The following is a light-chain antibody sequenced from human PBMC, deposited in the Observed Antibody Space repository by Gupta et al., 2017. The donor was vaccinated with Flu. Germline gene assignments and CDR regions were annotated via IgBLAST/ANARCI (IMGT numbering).Light chain of an antibody. CDR2: ESS. Sequence: SVAPGARPTTDWRAKQSVSSTSPWYQQKPAQAPRRLLYESSTRAPATPPACISSGEGTKVTLTISSRLKEESAVYYCQQHNNTHPYTFGQGTKLEIK. J-gene: IGKJ2*01. V-gene: IGKV3-15*01. CDR1: QSVSST. CDR3: QQHNNTHPYT.